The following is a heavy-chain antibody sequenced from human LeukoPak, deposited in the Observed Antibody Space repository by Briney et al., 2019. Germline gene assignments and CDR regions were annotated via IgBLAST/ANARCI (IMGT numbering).Heavy chain of an antibody. CDR1: GFTFSSYG. J-gene: IGHJ4*02. D-gene: IGHD3-10*01. V-gene: IGHV3-74*01. CDR2: INSDGGTT. Sequence: PGGSLRLSCAASGFTFSSYGMHRVRQAPGKGLVWVSGINSDGGTTTYADSVKGRFTISRDNAKNTLYLQMNNLRAEDTAIYYCATDYYVSGSYYRLFYWGQGTLVTVSS. CDR3: ATDYYVSGSYYRLFY.